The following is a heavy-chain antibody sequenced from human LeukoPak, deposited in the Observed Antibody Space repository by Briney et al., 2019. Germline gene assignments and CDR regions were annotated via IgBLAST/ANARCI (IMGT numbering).Heavy chain of an antibody. CDR3: ARLRVYCSGGSCYSNWFDP. CDR1: GGSISSYY. Sequence: PSETLSLTCTVSGGSISSYYWSWIRQPPGKGLEWIGYIYYSGSTNYNPSLKSRVTISVDTSKNQFSLKLSSVTAADTAVYYCARLRVYCSGGSCYSNWFDPWGQGTLVTVSS. V-gene: IGHV4-59*08. J-gene: IGHJ5*02. CDR2: IYYSGST. D-gene: IGHD2-15*01.